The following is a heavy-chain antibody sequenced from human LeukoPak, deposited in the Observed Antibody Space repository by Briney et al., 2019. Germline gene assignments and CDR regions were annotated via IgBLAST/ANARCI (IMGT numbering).Heavy chain of an antibody. D-gene: IGHD3-10*01. V-gene: IGHV3-7*01. Sequence: GSLRLSCAASVLTFSTYWMSWVRQAPGKGLEWVANINQDGSERYLVDSVKGRFTISRDNGKNSVFLQMNSLRDEDTAVYYCARTLAARSFYFDYWGQGTLVTVSS. J-gene: IGHJ4*02. CDR3: ARTLAARSFYFDY. CDR2: INQDGSER. CDR1: VLTFSTYW.